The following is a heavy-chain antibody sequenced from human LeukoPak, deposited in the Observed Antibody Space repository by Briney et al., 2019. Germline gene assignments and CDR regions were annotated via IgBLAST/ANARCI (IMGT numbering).Heavy chain of an antibody. CDR2: INPNSGGT. V-gene: IGHV1-2*02. CDR1: GYTFTGYY. CDR3: ARSPGLYGMDV. Sequence: ASVKVSCKASGYTFTGYYMHWVRQAPGQGLEWMGWINPNSGGTNYAQKFQGRVTMTRDTSTSTVYMELSSLRSEDTAVYYCARSPGLYGMDVWGQGTTVTVSS. J-gene: IGHJ6*02.